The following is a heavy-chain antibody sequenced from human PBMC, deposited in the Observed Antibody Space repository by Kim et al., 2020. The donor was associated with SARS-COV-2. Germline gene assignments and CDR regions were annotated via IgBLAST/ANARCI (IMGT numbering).Heavy chain of an antibody. CDR2: IRTGARNYAT. V-gene: IGHV3-73*01. CDR3: SRLEYSSSSWGAN. CDR1: GFTFSGSA. Sequence: GGSLRLSCAASGFTFSGSAMHRVRQASGKGLEWVGRIRTGARNYATAYAASVTGRFIISRDDSKNTAYLQMNSLKTEDTAVYYCSRLEYSSSSWGANWG. D-gene: IGHD6-6*01. J-gene: IGHJ1*01.